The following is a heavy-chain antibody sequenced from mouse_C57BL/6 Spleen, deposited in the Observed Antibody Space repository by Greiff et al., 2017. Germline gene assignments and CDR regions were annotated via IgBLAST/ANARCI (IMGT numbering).Heavy chain of an antibody. V-gene: IGHV5-4*01. Sequence: DVMLVESGGGLVKPGGSLKLSCAASGFTFSSYAMSWVRQTPEKRLEWVATISDGGSYTYYPDNVKGRFTISRDNAKNNLYLQMSHLKSEDTAMYYCARDTMVTFDYWGQGTTLTVSS. J-gene: IGHJ2*01. CDR3: ARDTMVTFDY. CDR2: ISDGGSYT. CDR1: GFTFSSYA. D-gene: IGHD2-2*01.